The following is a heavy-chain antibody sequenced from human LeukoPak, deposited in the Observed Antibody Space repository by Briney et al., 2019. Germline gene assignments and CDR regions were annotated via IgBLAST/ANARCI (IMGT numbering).Heavy chain of an antibody. CDR3: ARGVYSRGRFDY. CDR1: GYSISSGYY. CDR2: IYRSGST. V-gene: IGHV4-38-2*02. J-gene: IGHJ4*02. Sequence: SETLFLTCTVSGYSISSGYYWGWIRQPPGKGLEWIGSIYRSGSTYYNPSLKTRVTISVDTSKNQFSLNLSSVTAADSAVYYCARGVYSRGRFDYWGQGTLVTVSS. D-gene: IGHD6-19*01.